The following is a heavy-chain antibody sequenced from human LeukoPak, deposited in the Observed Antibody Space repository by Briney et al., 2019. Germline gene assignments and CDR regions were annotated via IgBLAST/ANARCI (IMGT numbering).Heavy chain of an antibody. Sequence: SETLSLTCTVSGGSISSYYWSWIRQPPGKGLEWIAYFYYSGSTTYNPSLKSRVTISVDTSKNQFSLKLTSVTAADTAVYYCARLHRGEEAFDIWGQGTMVTVSS. J-gene: IGHJ3*02. V-gene: IGHV4-59*01. CDR3: ARLHRGEEAFDI. CDR1: GGSISSYY. CDR2: FYYSGST.